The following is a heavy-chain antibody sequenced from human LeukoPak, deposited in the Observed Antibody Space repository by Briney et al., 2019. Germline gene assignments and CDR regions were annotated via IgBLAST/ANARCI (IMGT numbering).Heavy chain of an antibody. D-gene: IGHD3-9*01. CDR1: GFTFSSYP. J-gene: IGHJ4*02. V-gene: IGHV3-30*01. CDR2: ISYDATDK. CDR3: ARAPRDHGILTGYYLSLYFDY. Sequence: GGSLRLSCAASGFTFSSYPMHWVRRAPGKGLEWVAVISYDATDKNYADSVKGRFTISRDNSKNTLYLQMNSLRAEDTTVYYCARAPRDHGILTGYYLSLYFDYWGQGTLVTVSS.